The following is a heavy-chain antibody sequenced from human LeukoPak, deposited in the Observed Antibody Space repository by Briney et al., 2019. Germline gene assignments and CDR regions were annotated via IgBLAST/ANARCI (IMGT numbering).Heavy chain of an antibody. V-gene: IGHV3-30*04. Sequence: GGSLRLSCAASGFTFSSYAMHWVRQAPGKGLEWVAVISYDGSNKYYADSVKGRFTISRDNSKNTLYLQMNSLRAEDTAVYYCARADAGYSYGLDYWGQGTLVTVSS. CDR2: ISYDGSNK. CDR3: ARADAGYSYGLDY. CDR1: GFTFSSYA. J-gene: IGHJ4*02. D-gene: IGHD5-18*01.